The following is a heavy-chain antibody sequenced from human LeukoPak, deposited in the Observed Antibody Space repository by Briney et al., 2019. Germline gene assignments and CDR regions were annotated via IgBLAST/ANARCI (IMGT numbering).Heavy chain of an antibody. CDR2: ISGSGGST. CDR3: AKGGCVGTSCYRRAFDI. Sequence: GGSLRLSXAASGFTFSSYAMSWVRQAPGKGLEWVSAISGSGGSTYYADSVKGRFTISRDNSKNTLYLQMNSLRAEDTAVYYCAKGGCVGTSCYRRAFDIWGQGTMATVSS. CDR1: GFTFSSYA. V-gene: IGHV3-23*01. D-gene: IGHD2-2*01. J-gene: IGHJ3*02.